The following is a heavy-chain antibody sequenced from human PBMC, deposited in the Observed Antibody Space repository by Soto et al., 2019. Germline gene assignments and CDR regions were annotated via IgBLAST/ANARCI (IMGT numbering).Heavy chain of an antibody. CDR1: GFTVSSNY. V-gene: IGHV3-66*01. D-gene: IGHD2-2*03. CDR3: ARDGYCVSSSCYFLPDV. CDR2: IYSGGST. J-gene: IGHJ6*02. Sequence: GGSLRLSCAASGFTVSSNYMSWVRQAPGKGLEWVSVIYSGGSTYYADSVKGRFTISRDNSKNTLYLQMNSLRAEDTAVYYCARDGYCVSSSCYFLPDVWGQGTTVTVSS.